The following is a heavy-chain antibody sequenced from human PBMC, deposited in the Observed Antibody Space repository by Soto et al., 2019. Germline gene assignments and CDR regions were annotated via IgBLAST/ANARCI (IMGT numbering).Heavy chain of an antibody. CDR1: GFTFSSYG. J-gene: IGHJ4*02. V-gene: IGHV3-33*01. CDR2: IWYDGSNK. CDR3: ARDSLGPSSLSAAGSFDY. Sequence: EGSLRLSCAASGFTFSSYGMHWVRQAPGKGLEWVAVIWYDGSNKYYADSVKGRFTISRDNSKNTLYLQMNSLRAEDTAVYYCARDSLGPSSLSAAGSFDYWGQGTLVTVSS. D-gene: IGHD6-6*01.